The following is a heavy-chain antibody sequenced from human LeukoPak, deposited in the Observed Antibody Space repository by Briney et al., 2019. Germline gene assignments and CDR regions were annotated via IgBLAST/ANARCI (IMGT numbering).Heavy chain of an antibody. CDR2: IYYSGST. V-gene: IGHV4-61*01. CDR3: ARGDMTSDAFDI. CDR1: GGSDSSGSYY. D-gene: IGHD2-15*01. J-gene: IGHJ3*02. Sequence: SDTLSLICTLSGGSDSSGSYYGRWIRQPRGEGLVWIGYIYYSGSTNYNPSLKSRVTISVDTSKNQFSLKLSSVTAADTAVYYCARGDMTSDAFDIWGQGTVVTVSA.